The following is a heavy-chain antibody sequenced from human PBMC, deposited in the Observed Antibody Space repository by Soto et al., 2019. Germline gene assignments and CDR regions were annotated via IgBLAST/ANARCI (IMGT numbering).Heavy chain of an antibody. D-gene: IGHD1-1*01. J-gene: IGHJ4*02. Sequence: QVHLVQSGAEAKKPGASVKVSCKASGYTFTSYGITWVRQAPGQGLEWMGWISAHNGNTDYAQKLQGRVIATRDTSTSADYMELKSMRSDDTAVYSCARGRYGDYWGQGALVTVSS. V-gene: IGHV1-18*01. CDR2: ISAHNGNT. CDR3: ARGRYGDY. CDR1: GYTFTSYG.